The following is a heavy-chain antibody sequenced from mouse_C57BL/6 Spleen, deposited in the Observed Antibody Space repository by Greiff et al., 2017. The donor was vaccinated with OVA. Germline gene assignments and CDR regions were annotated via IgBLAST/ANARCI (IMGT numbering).Heavy chain of an antibody. V-gene: IGHV2-5*01. CDR2: IWRGGST. Sequence: VKLLESGPGLVQPSQSLSITCTVSGFSLTSYGVHWVRQSPGKGLEWLGVIWRGGSTDYNAAFMSRLSITKDNSKSQVFFKMNSLQADDTAIYYCAKNAGLHYAMDYWGQGTSVTVSS. CDR1: GFSLTSYG. CDR3: AKNAGLHYAMDY. J-gene: IGHJ4*01.